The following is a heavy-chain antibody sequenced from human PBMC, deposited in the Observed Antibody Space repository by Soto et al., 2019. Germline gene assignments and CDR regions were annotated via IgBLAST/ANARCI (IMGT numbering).Heavy chain of an antibody. Sequence: QVELMQSGGEVKRPGASVKVSCKSSRYTFTSHGISWVRQAPGQGLEWMGWISTYNGKTDSAQKFQGRVTMTADTRTNTAYMELRSLRSDDTAVYYCARLLTERATFREDAFDIWGQGTKVTVSS. CDR2: ISTYNGKT. CDR3: ARLLTERATFREDAFDI. J-gene: IGHJ3*02. V-gene: IGHV1-18*01. CDR1: RYTFTSHG. D-gene: IGHD3-9*01.